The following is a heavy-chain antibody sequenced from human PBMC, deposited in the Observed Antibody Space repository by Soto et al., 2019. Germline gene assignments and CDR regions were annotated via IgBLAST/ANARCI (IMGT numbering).Heavy chain of an antibody. CDR3: ARDRYSSGWYDLDY. CDR1: GFTFSSYG. Sequence: QVQLVESGGGVVQPGRSLRLSCAASGFTFSSYGMHWVRQAPGKGLEWVAVIWYDGSNKYYADSVKGRFTISRDNSKNTPYLQMNRLRAEDTAVYYCARDRYSSGWYDLDYWGQGTLVTVSS. J-gene: IGHJ4*02. V-gene: IGHV3-33*01. CDR2: IWYDGSNK. D-gene: IGHD6-19*01.